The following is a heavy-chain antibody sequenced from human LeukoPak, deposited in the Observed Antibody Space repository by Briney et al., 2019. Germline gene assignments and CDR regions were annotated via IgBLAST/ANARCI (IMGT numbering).Heavy chain of an antibody. Sequence: ASVKVSCKASGGTFSSYAISWVRQAPGQGLEWMGWISAYNGNTNYAQKLQGRVTMTTDTSTSTAYMELRSLRSDDTAVYYCARYCSSTSCQGGYDYWGQGTLVTVSS. V-gene: IGHV1-18*01. J-gene: IGHJ4*02. D-gene: IGHD2-2*01. CDR2: ISAYNGNT. CDR1: GGTFSSYA. CDR3: ARYCSSTSCQGGYDY.